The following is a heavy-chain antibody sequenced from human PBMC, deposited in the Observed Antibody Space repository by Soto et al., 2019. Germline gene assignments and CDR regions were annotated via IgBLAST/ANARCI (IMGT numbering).Heavy chain of an antibody. J-gene: IGHJ4*02. CDR1: GFTFSDYW. V-gene: IGHV3-74*03. D-gene: IGHD6-19*01. CDR3: ARDDSGPMMFEY. CDR2: IRGDGSNI. Sequence: EVQLVESGGGLVQPGGSLRLSCAASGFTFSDYWMHWVRQAPGKGLVWVSQIRGDGSNIKYADSVKGRFTISRDNAKNTLYLQMNSLRAEDTAVYYCARDDSGPMMFEYWGQGNRVTVSS.